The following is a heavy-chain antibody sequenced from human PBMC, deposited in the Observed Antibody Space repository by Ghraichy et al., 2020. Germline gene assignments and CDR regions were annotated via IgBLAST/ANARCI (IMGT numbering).Heavy chain of an antibody. Sequence: GESLNISCAASGFRFSDYTMNWVRQAPGKGLEWLSYISGSSSKIYYAGSVEGRFTISRDNGRNTLYLQLNSLRAEDTAVYYCARDRDYGDPFDYWGQGTLVTVSS. V-gene: IGHV3-48*01. J-gene: IGHJ4*02. CDR1: GFRFSDYT. D-gene: IGHD4-17*01. CDR3: ARDRDYGDPFDY. CDR2: ISGSSSKI.